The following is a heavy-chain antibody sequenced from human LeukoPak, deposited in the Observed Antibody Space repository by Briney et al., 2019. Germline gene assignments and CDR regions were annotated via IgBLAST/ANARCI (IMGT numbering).Heavy chain of an antibody. CDR1: GFTFSSNW. J-gene: IGHJ6*02. CDR3: AKTVVDFWNPRGEYYGMDV. CDR2: INEDGSTT. D-gene: IGHD3-3*01. V-gene: IGHV3-74*01. Sequence: GGSLRLSCAASGFTFSSNWMHWVRQAPGKGLVWVSRINEDGSTTNYADSVKGRSTIFRDNAKNTLYLQMNSLRAEDTAVYYCAKTVVDFWNPRGEYYGMDVWGQGTTVTVSS.